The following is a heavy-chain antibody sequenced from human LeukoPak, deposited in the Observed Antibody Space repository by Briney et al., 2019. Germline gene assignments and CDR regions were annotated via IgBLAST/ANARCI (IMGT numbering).Heavy chain of an antibody. J-gene: IGHJ4*02. CDR3: ARLNTIGGTYPHNDY. V-gene: IGHV4-59*01. Sequence: SETLSLTCTVSGGSISGYYWSWIRQPPGRGLEYIGYIYYSGNINYNPALQSRVTISVDTSKNQFSLNLSSVTAADTAVYYCARLNTIGGTYPHNDYWGQGILVTVSS. D-gene: IGHD1-26*01. CDR1: GGSISGYY. CDR2: IYYSGNI.